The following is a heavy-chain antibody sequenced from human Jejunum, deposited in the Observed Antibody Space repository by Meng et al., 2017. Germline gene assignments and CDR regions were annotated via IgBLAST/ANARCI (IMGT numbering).Heavy chain of an antibody. CDR3: ARGVGDIRFGFDY. CDR2: IYHSGRS. CDR1: GYSISRTSW. V-gene: IGHV4-4*02. D-gene: IGHD3-16*01. J-gene: IGHJ4*02. Sequence: QVQLPVSGPGLGKPSGTLSCTCEGSGYSISRTSWWDWLRQPPGKGLEWIGEIYHSGRSNFIPSLKSRVSISLDESKNQFSLTLNSVTAADTAVYYCARGVGDIRFGFDYWGQGILVTVSS.